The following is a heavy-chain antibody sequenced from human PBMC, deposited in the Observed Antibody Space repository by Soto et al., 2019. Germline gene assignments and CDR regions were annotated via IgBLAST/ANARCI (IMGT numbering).Heavy chain of an antibody. D-gene: IGHD2-2*01. Sequence: GGSLRLSCAASGFTFSSYGMHWVRQAPGKGLEWVAVISYDGSNKYYADSVKGRFTISRDNSKNTLYLQMNSLRAEDTAVYYCAKSLDVVVVVVPAAMDYAFDIWGQGTMVTVSS. J-gene: IGHJ3*02. CDR3: AKSLDVVVVVVPAAMDYAFDI. CDR2: ISYDGSNK. CDR1: GFTFSSYG. V-gene: IGHV3-30*18.